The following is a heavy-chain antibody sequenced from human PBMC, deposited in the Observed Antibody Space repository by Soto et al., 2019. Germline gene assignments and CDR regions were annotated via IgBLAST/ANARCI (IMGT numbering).Heavy chain of an antibody. CDR2: ISGSGGST. Sequence: QPGGSLRLSCAASGFTFSSYAMSWVRQAPGKGLEWVSAISGSGGSTCYADSVKGRFTISRDNSKNTLYLQMNSLRAEDTAVYYCAKDGGDYYGSGSYAFDIWGQGTMVTVSS. V-gene: IGHV3-23*01. J-gene: IGHJ3*02. CDR3: AKDGGDYYGSGSYAFDI. CDR1: GFTFSSYA. D-gene: IGHD3-10*01.